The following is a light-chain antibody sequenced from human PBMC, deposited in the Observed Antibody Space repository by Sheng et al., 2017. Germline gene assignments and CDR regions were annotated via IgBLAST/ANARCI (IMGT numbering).Light chain of an antibody. J-gene: IGLJ1*01. V-gene: IGLV2-14*03. CDR1: NSDVGTYDY. CDR2: DVI. CDR3: CSYRSDNSFV. Sequence: QSALTQPASVSGSPGQSITISCTGTNSDVGTYDYVSWYQQHPGRAPKLMIYDVINRPSDVSNRFSASKSGNTASLTISGLQPEDEADYYCCSYRSDNSFVFATGTKVTVL.